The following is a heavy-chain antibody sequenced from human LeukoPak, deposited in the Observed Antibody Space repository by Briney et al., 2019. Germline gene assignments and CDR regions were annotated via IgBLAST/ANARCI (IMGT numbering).Heavy chain of an antibody. CDR3: AREERFLEWLYGV. J-gene: IGHJ4*02. V-gene: IGHV3-48*03. CDR2: ISSSGSTI. CDR1: GFTFSSYE. Sequence: GSLRLSCAASGFTFSSYEMNWVRQAPGKGLEWVSYISSSGSTIYYADSVKGRFTISRDNAKNSLYLQMNSLRAEDTAVYYCAREERFLEWLYGVWGQGTLVTVSS. D-gene: IGHD3-3*01.